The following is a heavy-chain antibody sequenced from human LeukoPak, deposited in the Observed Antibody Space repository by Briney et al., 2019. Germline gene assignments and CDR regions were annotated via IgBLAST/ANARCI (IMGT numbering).Heavy chain of an antibody. CDR2: INHSGST. CDR1: AVTFSGYY. D-gene: IGHD2-15*01. V-gene: IGHV4-34*01. CDR3: ARACCSVYYYYGMDV. J-gene: IGHJ6*02. Sequence: SETLSLTRDVYAVTFSGYYWSWVRQPPGKGLEWIGEINHSGSTNYNPFLKSRVTISVDTSKNQFSLKLSSVTAADTAVYYCARACCSVYYYYGMDVWGQGTTVTVSS.